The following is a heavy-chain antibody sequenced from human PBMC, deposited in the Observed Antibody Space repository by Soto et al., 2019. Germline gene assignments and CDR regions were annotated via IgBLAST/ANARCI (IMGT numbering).Heavy chain of an antibody. J-gene: IGHJ3*02. CDR1: GGTFSSYA. CDR2: VIPICGTA. Sequence: QVQLVQSGAEVNKPGSSVKVSCKASGGTFSSYAISWVRHAPGQGLEWMGGVIPICGTANYAQKSQVRVTIPADESKSTDYMELLSLRSDDTAVYYCARDKLESMCDVSFDIWGQGTLVTVS. V-gene: IGHV1-69*01. CDR3: ARDKLESMCDVSFDI. D-gene: IGHD1-1*01.